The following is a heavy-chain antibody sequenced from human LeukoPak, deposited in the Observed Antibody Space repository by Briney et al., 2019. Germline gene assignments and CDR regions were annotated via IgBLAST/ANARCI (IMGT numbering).Heavy chain of an antibody. Sequence: GGSLRLSCAASGFTFSSYTMHWVRQAPGKGLEYVSAISSNGGSTYYANSVKGRFTISRDNSKNTLYLQMGSLRAEDMAVYYCARGYGDYGFDYWGQGTLVTVSS. CDR2: ISSNGGST. V-gene: IGHV3-64*01. CDR1: GFTFSSYT. J-gene: IGHJ4*02. CDR3: ARGYGDYGFDY. D-gene: IGHD4-17*01.